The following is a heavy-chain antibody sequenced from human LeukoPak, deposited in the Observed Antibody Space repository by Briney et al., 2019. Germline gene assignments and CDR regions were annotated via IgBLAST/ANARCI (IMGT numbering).Heavy chain of an antibody. CDR1: GYTFTGYY. Sequence: GASVKVSCKASGYTFTGYYMHWVRQAPGQGLEWMGWINPNSGGTNYAQKFQGRVTMTRDTSISTAFMELNRLRSDDTAVYFCAAMLRGFIYWFAPWGQGTLVTVSS. V-gene: IGHV1-2*02. J-gene: IGHJ5*02. CDR3: AAMLRGFIYWFAP. CDR2: INPNSGGT. D-gene: IGHD3-10*01.